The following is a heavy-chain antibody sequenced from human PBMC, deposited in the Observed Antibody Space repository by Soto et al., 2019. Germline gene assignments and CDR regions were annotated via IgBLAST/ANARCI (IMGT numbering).Heavy chain of an antibody. CDR3: ARGLIVMLAGIEEPINSHFDS. CDR1: DASINSGGYY. CDR2: IYYSGTT. V-gene: IGHV4-31*03. D-gene: IGHD2-21*02. J-gene: IGHJ4*02. Sequence: PSETLSLTCTVSDASINSGGYYWSWIRQHPGKGLEWIGFIYYSGTTYYNPSLKSRVTTSVDTSKNQFSLRLSSVTAADTAVYYCARGLIVMLAGIEEPINSHFDSWGWGTLVTVSS.